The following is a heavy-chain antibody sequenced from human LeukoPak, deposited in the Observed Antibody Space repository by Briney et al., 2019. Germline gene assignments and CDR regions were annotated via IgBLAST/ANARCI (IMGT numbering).Heavy chain of an antibody. CDR2: FYYSENT. CDR1: GGSISSYY. Sequence: SETLSLTCTVSGGSISSYYWRWIPRPPGKGVEWIGYFYYSENTNYNPSLKSRVTISVDTSKNQFSLKLGSVTAADTAVYYCAREFRGGSGYYCGPYYYGMDVWGQGTTVTVSS. D-gene: IGHD3-22*01. V-gene: IGHV4-59*13. J-gene: IGHJ6*02. CDR3: AREFRGGSGYYCGPYYYGMDV.